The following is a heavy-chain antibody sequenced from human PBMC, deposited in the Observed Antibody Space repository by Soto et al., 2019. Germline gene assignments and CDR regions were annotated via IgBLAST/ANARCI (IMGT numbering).Heavy chain of an antibody. V-gene: IGHV3-30*18. CDR1: GFTFSSYG. D-gene: IGHD4-17*01. J-gene: IGHJ6*02. Sequence: QVQLVESGGGVVQPGRSLRLSCAASGFTFSSYGMHWVRQAPGKGLEWVAVISYDGSNKYYADSVKGRFTISRDNSKNTLYLQMNRLRSEDTAVYYCAKGEVGDTVTPSGYYGMDVWGQGTTVTVSS. CDR3: AKGEVGDTVTPSGYYGMDV. CDR2: ISYDGSNK.